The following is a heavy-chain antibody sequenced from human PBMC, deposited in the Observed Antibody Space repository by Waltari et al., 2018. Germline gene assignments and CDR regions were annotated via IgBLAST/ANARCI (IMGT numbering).Heavy chain of an antibody. CDR2: IYYTGTT. Sequence: QLQLQESGPGLVKPSETLSLTCTVSGGSISNNTYYWACIVQSPAQGLQRIGSIYYTGTTYYEPSLKSRVTISIDTSKNQFSLKLTSMTAADTAIYYCARHVRLMAIFGDWFDPWGQGILVTVSS. D-gene: IGHD3-3*01. CDR3: ARHVRLMAIFGDWFDP. V-gene: IGHV4-39*01. J-gene: IGHJ5*02. CDR1: GGSISNNTYY.